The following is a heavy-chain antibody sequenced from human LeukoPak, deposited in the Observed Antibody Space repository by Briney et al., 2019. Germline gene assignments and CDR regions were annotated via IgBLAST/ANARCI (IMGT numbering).Heavy chain of an antibody. V-gene: IGHV1-69*05. Sequence: SVKVSCKASGGTFSSYAISWVRQAPGQGLEWMGGIIPIFGTANYAQKFQGRVTITTDESTSTAYMELSSLRSEDTAVYYCARFRTSENIVVVPAAKGEFDYWGQGTLVTVSS. CDR1: GGTFSSYA. CDR3: ARFRTSENIVVVPAAKGEFDY. CDR2: IIPIFGTA. J-gene: IGHJ4*02. D-gene: IGHD2-2*01.